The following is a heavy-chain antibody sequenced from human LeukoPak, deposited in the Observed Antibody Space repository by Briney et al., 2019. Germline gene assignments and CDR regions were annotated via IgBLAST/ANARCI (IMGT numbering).Heavy chain of an antibody. CDR1: GYTFTGYY. CDR2: INPNSGGT. V-gene: IGHV1-2*02. Sequence: ASVKVSCKASGYTFTGYYMHWVRQAPGQGLEWMGWINPNSGGTNYAQKFQGRVTMTRDTSISTAYMELSRLRPDDTAVYYCARGGRRDGYNFQVDYWGQGTLVTVSS. D-gene: IGHD5-24*01. CDR3: ARGGRRDGYNFQVDY. J-gene: IGHJ4*02.